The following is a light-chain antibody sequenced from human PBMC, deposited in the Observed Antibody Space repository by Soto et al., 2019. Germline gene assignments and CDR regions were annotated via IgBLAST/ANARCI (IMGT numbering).Light chain of an antibody. CDR3: KQCKSYEIFT. J-gene: IGKJ3*01. CDR2: RTS. CDR1: QSINGW. V-gene: IGKV1-5*03. Sequence: DIQMTQSPSTLSASVGDRVTITCRASQSINGWLAWYQQKPGKAPTLLIYRTSSLESGVPSRFSGSGSGTEFTITISSLQPEDFATYYCKQCKSYEIFTFGHGTKVDVK.